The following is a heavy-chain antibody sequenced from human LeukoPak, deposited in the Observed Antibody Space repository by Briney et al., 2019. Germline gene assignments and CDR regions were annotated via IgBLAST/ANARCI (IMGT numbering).Heavy chain of an antibody. D-gene: IGHD6-13*01. Sequence: GGSLRLSCAASGFTFSSYAMSWVRQAPGKGLEWVSAISGSGGSTYYADSVKGRFTISRDNSKNTLYLQMNSLRAEDTAVYYCARYSSSWLRAEYFQRWGQGTLVTVSS. V-gene: IGHV3-23*01. CDR2: ISGSGGST. CDR3: ARYSSSWLRAEYFQR. CDR1: GFTFSSYA. J-gene: IGHJ1*01.